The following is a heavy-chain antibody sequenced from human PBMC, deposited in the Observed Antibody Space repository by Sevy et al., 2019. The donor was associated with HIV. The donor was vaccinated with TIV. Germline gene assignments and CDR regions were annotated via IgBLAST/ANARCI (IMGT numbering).Heavy chain of an antibody. Sequence: GGSLRLSCAASGFTFSSYGMHWFRQAPGKGLEWVAVIGYDGSNKYYANSVKGRFTISRDNSKNTLYLQMNSLRAEDTAVYYCARDIRRVGCLDYWGQGTLVTVSS. CDR1: GFTFSSYG. V-gene: IGHV3-33*01. CDR3: ARDIRRVGCLDY. D-gene: IGHD6-19*01. J-gene: IGHJ4*02. CDR2: IGYDGSNK.